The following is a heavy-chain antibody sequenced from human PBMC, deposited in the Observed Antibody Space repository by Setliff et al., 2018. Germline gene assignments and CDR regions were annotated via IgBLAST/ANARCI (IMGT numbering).Heavy chain of an antibody. Sequence: LSLTCTVSSGSIINYYWSWIRQPPGRPLEWIGYIKYDGTTDYNPSLDSRVTMSVDTSKNQFSLKLKSVTAADTAMYYCARGCAAGACYSDYYYYMDVWGKGTTVTVSS. CDR1: SGSIINYY. CDR3: ARGCAAGACYSDYYYYMDV. D-gene: IGHD2-15*01. CDR2: IKYDGTT. V-gene: IGHV4-59*01. J-gene: IGHJ6*03.